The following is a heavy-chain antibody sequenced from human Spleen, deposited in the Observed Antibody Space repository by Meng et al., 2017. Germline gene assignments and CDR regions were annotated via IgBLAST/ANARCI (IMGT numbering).Heavy chain of an antibody. J-gene: IGHJ4*02. CDR3: ARDEDISAAGKLFGDY. D-gene: IGHD6-25*01. Sequence: ASVKVSCKPSGHNFPDYYIHWVRRAPGQGLEWMGRINPKSGDTHYAQRFQGRVTMTGDTSISTAYMELSGLRSDDTAMYYCARDEDISAAGKLFGDYWGQGTLVTVSS. CDR2: INPKSGDT. CDR1: GHNFPDYY. V-gene: IGHV1-2*06.